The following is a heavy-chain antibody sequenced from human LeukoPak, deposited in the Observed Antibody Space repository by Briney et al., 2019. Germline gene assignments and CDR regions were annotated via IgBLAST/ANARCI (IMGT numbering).Heavy chain of an antibody. V-gene: IGHV1-69*04. Sequence: GASVTVSSTASGDTLNSYAISWLRHAPGHGLEWMGKVIPTFDMTNYAQRFQARVTITADKSTSTAYKELRSLRSEDTAVYYCARSEIDYFDSSGYYYIFDYWGQGTLVTVSS. J-gene: IGHJ4*02. CDR3: ARSEIDYFDSSGYYYIFDY. CDR2: VIPTFDMT. D-gene: IGHD3-22*01. CDR1: GDTLNSYA.